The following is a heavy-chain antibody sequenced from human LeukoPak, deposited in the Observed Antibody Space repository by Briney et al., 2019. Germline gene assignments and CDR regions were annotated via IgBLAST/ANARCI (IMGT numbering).Heavy chain of an antibody. CDR1: GYSFTSYW. Sequence: GESLKISCKGSGYSFTSYWIGRVRQMPGKGLEWMGIIYPGDSDTRYSPSFQGQVTISADKSISTAYLQWSSLKASDTAMYYCARGRFGEFSVVGEFDYWGQGTLVTVSS. J-gene: IGHJ4*02. CDR2: IYPGDSDT. D-gene: IGHD3-10*01. V-gene: IGHV5-51*01. CDR3: ARGRFGEFSVVGEFDY.